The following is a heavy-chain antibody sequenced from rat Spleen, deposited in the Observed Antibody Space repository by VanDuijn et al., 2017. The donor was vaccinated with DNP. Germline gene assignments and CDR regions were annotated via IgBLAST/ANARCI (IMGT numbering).Heavy chain of an antibody. CDR2: ISTTGSRT. CDR3: ARWYNSGYYFDY. CDR1: GFTFNTYY. D-gene: IGHD4-3*01. V-gene: IGHV5-22*01. J-gene: IGHJ2*01. Sequence: EVQLVESGGGLVQPGRSLKLSCAASGFTFNTYYMAWVRQAPKKGLEWFATISTTGSRTYYPDSVKGRFTISRDNAKSSLYLQMNSLKSEDMATYYCARWYNSGYYFDYWGQGVMVTVSS.